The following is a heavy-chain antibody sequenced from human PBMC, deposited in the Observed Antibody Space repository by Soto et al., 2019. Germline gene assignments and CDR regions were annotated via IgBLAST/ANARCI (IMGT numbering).Heavy chain of an antibody. J-gene: IGHJ6*02. V-gene: IGHV4-30-2*01. Sequence: PSETLSLTCAVSGGSISSGGYSWSWIRQPPGKGLEWIGYIYHSGSTYYNPSLKSRVTISVDTSKNQFSLKLSSVTAADTAVYYCAREQINYGMDVWGQGTTVTV. CDR2: IYHSGST. CDR1: GGSISSGGYS. CDR3: AREQINYGMDV.